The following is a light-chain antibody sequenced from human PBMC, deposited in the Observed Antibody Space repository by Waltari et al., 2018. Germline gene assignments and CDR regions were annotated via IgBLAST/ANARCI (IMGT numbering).Light chain of an antibody. CDR1: SSYGGGYNY. V-gene: IGLV2-14*03. J-gene: IGLJ1*01. Sequence: QSALTQPASVSGSPGQSITISCTGPSSYGGGYNYVPWYQQHPGKAPKLMIYDVSNRPSGVSNRFSGSKSGNTASLTISGLQAEDEADYYCSSYTSSSTLGFGTGTKVTVL. CDR3: SSYTSSSTLG. CDR2: DVS.